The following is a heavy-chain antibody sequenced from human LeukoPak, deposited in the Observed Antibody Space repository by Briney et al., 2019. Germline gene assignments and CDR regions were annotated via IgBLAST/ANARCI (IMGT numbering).Heavy chain of an antibody. CDR3: ALAARPSKFDY. CDR2: INTNTGNP. CDR1: GYTFTSYA. Sequence: GASVKVSCTASGYTFTSYAMNWVRQAPGQGLEWMGRINTNTGNPTYAQGFTGRFVFSLDTSVSTAYLQISSLKAEDAAVYYCALAARPSKFDYWGQGTLVTVSS. D-gene: IGHD6-6*01. J-gene: IGHJ4*02. V-gene: IGHV7-4-1*02.